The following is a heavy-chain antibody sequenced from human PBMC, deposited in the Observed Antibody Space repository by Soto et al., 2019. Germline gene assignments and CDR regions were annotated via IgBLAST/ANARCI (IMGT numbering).Heavy chain of an antibody. CDR2: IGTAGDT. J-gene: IGHJ4*02. CDR3: ARGQEVGAHFFDS. Sequence: PVGSLRLSCEASGFTFSGFDMHWVRQPTGKGLEWVSTIGTAGDTYYAVSVKGRFTISRDNAKNSLSLQMNSLRAGDTAVYFCARGQEVGAHFFDSWGQGTQVTVSS. V-gene: IGHV3-13*01. D-gene: IGHD2-15*01. CDR1: GFTFSGFD.